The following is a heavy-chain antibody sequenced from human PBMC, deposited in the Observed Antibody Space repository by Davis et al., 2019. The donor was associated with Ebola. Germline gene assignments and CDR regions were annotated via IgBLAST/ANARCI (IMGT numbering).Heavy chain of an antibody. CDR2: ISAYNGNT. CDR3: ARGGIAVAGSLYYFDY. D-gene: IGHD6-19*01. V-gene: IGHV1-18*01. CDR1: GYTFTSYG. J-gene: IGHJ4*02. Sequence: ASVKVSCKASGYTFTSYGISWVRQAPGQGLEWMGWISAYNGNTNYAQKFQGRVTITRDTSASTAYMELSSLRSEDTAVYYCARGGIAVAGSLYYFDYWGQGTLVTVSS.